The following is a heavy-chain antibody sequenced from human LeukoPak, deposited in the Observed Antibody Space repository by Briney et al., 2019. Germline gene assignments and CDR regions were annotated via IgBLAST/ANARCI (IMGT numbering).Heavy chain of an antibody. D-gene: IGHD3-3*01. CDR2: VYYNGGT. J-gene: IGHJ5*02. Sequence: SETLSLTCSVYGDSITNTNYYWAWIRQSPGQGLEWIGSVYYNGGTYYNPSLESRVTISVDTSKHFSLKVNSVTAADTAVYFCARQSFGVLLGWFDPWGQGSLVTVSS. V-gene: IGHV4-39*01. CDR1: GDSITNTNYY. CDR3: ARQSFGVLLGWFDP.